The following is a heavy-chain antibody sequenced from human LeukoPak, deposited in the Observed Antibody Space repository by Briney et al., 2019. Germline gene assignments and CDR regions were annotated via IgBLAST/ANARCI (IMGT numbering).Heavy chain of an antibody. J-gene: IGHJ4*02. CDR1: GFSFSTYS. D-gene: IGHD6-19*01. CDR2: ISSSSTYI. Sequence: GKSLRLSCAASGFSFSTYSMHWVRQAPGKGPEWVSSISSSSTYIYYADSVKGRFTISRDNSKNTLYLQMNSLRAEDTAVYFCAREGYTNGWYRNWGQGTLVTVSS. V-gene: IGHV3-21*04. CDR3: AREGYTNGWYRN.